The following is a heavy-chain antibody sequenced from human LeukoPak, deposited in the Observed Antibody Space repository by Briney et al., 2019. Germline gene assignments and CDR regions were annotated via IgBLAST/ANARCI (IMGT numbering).Heavy chain of an antibody. CDR1: KFSFSKYG. J-gene: IGHJ4*02. Sequence: AGGSLRLSCVASKFSFSKYGMHWVRQAPGKGLEWVTFIRYDGSIKYYADSVKGRFTISRDNSKNTLYLQMNSLRPEDTAVYYCAKDFTVFGVVISWYFDYWGQGTLVTVSS. D-gene: IGHD3-3*01. CDR3: AKDFTVFGVVISWYFDY. CDR2: IRYDGSIK. V-gene: IGHV3-30*02.